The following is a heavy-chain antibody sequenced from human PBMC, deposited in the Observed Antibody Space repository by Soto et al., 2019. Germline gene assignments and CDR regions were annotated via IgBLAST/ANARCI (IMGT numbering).Heavy chain of an antibody. CDR2: ISGSGDDT. Sequence: EVQLLESGGGLVQPGGSLRLSCAASGFTFTSYAMSWVRQFPGNGLECVSGISGSGDDTYYADSVKGRFTIYRDNSKNTLVLQINRLRGDDTALYYCAKATSYAGYSSGWGFDYWGQGTLVTVSS. D-gene: IGHD6-19*01. CDR1: GFTFTSYA. J-gene: IGHJ4*02. V-gene: IGHV3-23*01. CDR3: AKATSYAGYSSGWGFDY.